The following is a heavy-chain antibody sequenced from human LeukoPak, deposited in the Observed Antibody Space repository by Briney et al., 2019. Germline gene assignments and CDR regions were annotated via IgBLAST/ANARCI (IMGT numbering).Heavy chain of an antibody. CDR1: GFTFSSYA. CDR3: ARGDTADY. Sequence: GGSLRLSCSASGFTFSSYAIHWVRQAPGKGLEYVSAISSNGGSTYYANSVKGRFTISRDNSKNTLYLQMGSLRAEDMAVYYCARGDTADYWGQGTLVTVSS. V-gene: IGHV3-64*01. D-gene: IGHD2-21*02. CDR2: ISSNGGST. J-gene: IGHJ4*02.